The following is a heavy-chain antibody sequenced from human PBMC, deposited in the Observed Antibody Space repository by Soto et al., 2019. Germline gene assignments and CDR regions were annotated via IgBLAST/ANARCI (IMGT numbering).Heavy chain of an antibody. D-gene: IGHD3-22*01. CDR2: IKQDGSEK. CDR3: ARVDPTYYYDSSHAFDI. V-gene: IGHV3-7*02. J-gene: IGHJ3*02. Sequence: GGSLRLSCVVSGFTFSTYWMSWVRQAPEKGLEWVANIKQDGSEKYYVDSVKGRFTISRDNSKNTLYLQMNSLRAEDTAVYYCARVDPTYYYDSSHAFDIWGQGTMVTVSS. CDR1: GFTFSTYW.